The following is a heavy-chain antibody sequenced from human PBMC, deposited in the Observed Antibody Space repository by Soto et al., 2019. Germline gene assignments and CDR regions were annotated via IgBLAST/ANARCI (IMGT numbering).Heavy chain of an antibody. CDR1: GFNFSNYG. Sequence: QVQLVESGGGVVQPGRSLRLSCAAYGFNFSNYGMHWVRQAPGKGLEWVAVISYDGSNKYYADSVKGRFTISRDKSKNTLYLQMNSLRADDTAVYHCAKDGGYSYGSTWAAYFAYWGQGTMVTVYS. CDR2: ISYDGSNK. CDR3: AKDGGYSYGSTWAAYFAY. V-gene: IGHV3-30*18. D-gene: IGHD5-18*01. J-gene: IGHJ4*02.